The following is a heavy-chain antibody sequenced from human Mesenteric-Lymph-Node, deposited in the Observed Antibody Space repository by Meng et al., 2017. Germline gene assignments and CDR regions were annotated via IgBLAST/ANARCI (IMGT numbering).Heavy chain of an antibody. Sequence: QRQLQESGSGLGKPSQTLSLTCAVSGGSISSGAFSWRSIRQPPGKGLELIGHIYYSGSTSYNPSLKSRVTISVDTSNNQFSLKLSSVTAADTAVYYCARGQKGYFDLWGRGTLVTVSS. CDR2: IYYSGST. V-gene: IGHV4-30-2*05. J-gene: IGHJ2*01. CDR1: GGSISSGAFS. CDR3: ARGQKGYFDL.